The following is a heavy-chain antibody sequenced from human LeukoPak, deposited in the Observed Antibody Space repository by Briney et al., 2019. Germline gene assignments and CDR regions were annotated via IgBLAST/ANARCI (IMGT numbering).Heavy chain of an antibody. V-gene: IGHV3-66*02. J-gene: IGHJ4*02. CDR3: AGVSGTYYDFWSGYSPDYYFDY. D-gene: IGHD3-3*01. CDR2: IYSGGST. Sequence: GGSLRLSCAASGFTVSSNYMSWVRQAPGKGLEWVSVIYSGGSTYYADSVKGRFTISRDNSKNTLYLQMNSLRAEDTAVYYCAGVSGTYYDFWSGYSPDYYFDYWGQGTLVTVSS. CDR1: GFTVSSNY.